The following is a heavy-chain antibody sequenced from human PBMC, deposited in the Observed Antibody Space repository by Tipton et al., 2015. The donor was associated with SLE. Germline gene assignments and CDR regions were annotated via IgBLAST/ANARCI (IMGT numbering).Heavy chain of an antibody. V-gene: IGHV4-61*02. Sequence: TLSLTCTVSGPVNRGSYYCTWMRQPAGAGLELIGRIHTGGSTNYNPSLKSRVTISLDKSKNLFSLNLASVTAADTAVYYCATGSGSLRYWGQGLQVTVSS. J-gene: IGHJ4*02. CDR2: IHTGGST. CDR3: ATGSGSLRY. D-gene: IGHD2-15*01. CDR1: GPVNRGSYY.